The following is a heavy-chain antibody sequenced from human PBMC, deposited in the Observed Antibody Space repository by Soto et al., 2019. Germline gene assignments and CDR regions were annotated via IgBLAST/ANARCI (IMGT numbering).Heavy chain of an antibody. CDR1: GGSFSGYY. D-gene: IGHD6-13*01. CDR3: TRGAAAAGS. J-gene: IGHJ4*02. CDR2: INHGGIT. Sequence: QVQLQQWGAGLLKPSETLSLTCAAYGGSFSGYYWSWIRQPPGKGLEWIGEINHGGITNYNPSLKSRVTISADTSNNHFSLKLTSVTAADTAVYYCTRGAAAAGSWGQGTLVTVSS. V-gene: IGHV4-34*01.